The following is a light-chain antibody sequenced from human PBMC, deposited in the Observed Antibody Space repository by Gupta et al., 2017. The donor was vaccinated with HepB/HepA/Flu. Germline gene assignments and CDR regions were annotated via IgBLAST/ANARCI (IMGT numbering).Light chain of an antibody. Sequence: QSALPQPASVPGSPGQSISIYCSGTSSDVGGYNYVSWYQQHPGKAPNLMIYDVSNRRSGVSNRFSGTKSGNTATMTIAGLQAEDEADYYCSSYTSSSTSYVFGTGTKVTVL. V-gene: IGLV2-14*03. J-gene: IGLJ1*01. CDR1: SSDVGGYNY. CDR2: DVS. CDR3: SSYTSSSTSYV.